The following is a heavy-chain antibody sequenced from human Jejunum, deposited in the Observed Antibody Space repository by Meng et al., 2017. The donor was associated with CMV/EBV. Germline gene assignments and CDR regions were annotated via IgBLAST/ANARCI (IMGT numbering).Heavy chain of an antibody. CDR2: LWYDGSRK. CDR1: SYG. V-gene: IGHV3-33*01. J-gene: IGHJ4*02. D-gene: IGHD3-22*01. CDR3: ARDNDGSSHYSQFDY. Sequence: SYGIHWVRQFPGKGLEWVAVLWYDGSRKYLADSVQGRFSISRDDSKNTVYLQMNSLRAEDTAVYYCARDNDGSSHYSQFDYWGQGTLVTVSS.